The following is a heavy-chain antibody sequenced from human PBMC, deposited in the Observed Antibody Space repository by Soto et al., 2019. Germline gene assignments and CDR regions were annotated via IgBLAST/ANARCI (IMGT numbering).Heavy chain of an antibody. CDR3: ARYRQAEGYCSSTSCRNNYFDY. Sequence: SVKVSCKASGGTFSSYTISWVRQAPGQGLEWMGRIIPILGIANYAQKFQGRVTITADKSTSTAYMELSSLRSEDTAVYYCARYRQAEGYCSSTSCRNNYFDYWGQGTLVTVSS. CDR1: GGTFSSYT. J-gene: IGHJ4*02. V-gene: IGHV1-69*02. CDR2: IIPILGIA. D-gene: IGHD2-2*01.